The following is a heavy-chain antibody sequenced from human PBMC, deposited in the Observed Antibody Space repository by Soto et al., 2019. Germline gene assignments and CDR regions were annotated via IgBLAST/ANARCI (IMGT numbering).Heavy chain of an antibody. D-gene: IGHD3-16*01. CDR1: GYIFVNYG. CDR2: ISPYTGNT. J-gene: IGHJ6*02. Sequence: QVQLVQSGDEVKKPGASVKVSCKASGYIFVNYGIAWVRQAPRQGLEWMGWISPYTGNTHSASKVQGRLTMTTDTSTRTAYMDLGSLTSYDTAVYYCVMVDNYVTPTPQDVWGQGTTVTVSS. CDR3: VMVDNYVTPTPQDV. V-gene: IGHV1-18*01.